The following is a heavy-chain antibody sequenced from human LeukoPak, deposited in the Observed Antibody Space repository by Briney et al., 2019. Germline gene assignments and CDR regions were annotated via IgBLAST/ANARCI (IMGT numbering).Heavy chain of an antibody. CDR1: GYTFTGYY. D-gene: IGHD5-12*01. CDR3: ARPKGYSGYDYDSWFDP. Sequence: ASVKVFCKASGYTFTGYYMRWVRQAPGQGLEWMGWINPNSGGTNYAQKFQGRVTMTRDTSTSTAYMELSRLRSDDTAVYYCARPKGYSGYDYDSWFDPWGQGTLVTVSS. V-gene: IGHV1-2*02. J-gene: IGHJ5*02. CDR2: INPNSGGT.